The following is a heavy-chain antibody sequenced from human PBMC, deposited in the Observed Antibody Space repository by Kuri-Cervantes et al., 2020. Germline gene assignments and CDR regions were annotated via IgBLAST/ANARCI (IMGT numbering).Heavy chain of an antibody. CDR2: ISAYNGNT. V-gene: IGHV1-18*01. CDR3: ARGELGIAALSYFFDYYMDV. J-gene: IGHJ6*03. Sequence: ASVKVSCKASGYTFTSYGISWVRQAPGQGLEWMGWISAYNGNTNYAQKFQGRVTITTDESTSTVYMELSSLRFEDTAVYYCARGELGIAALSYFFDYYMDVWGEGTTVTVSS. D-gene: IGHD6-13*01. CDR1: GYTFTSYG.